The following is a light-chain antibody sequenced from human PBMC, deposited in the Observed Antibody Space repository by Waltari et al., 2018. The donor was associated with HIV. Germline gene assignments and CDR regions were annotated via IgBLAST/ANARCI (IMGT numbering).Light chain of an antibody. CDR1: SSDVGGYNY. CDR2: EVS. CDR3: SSYTSSSTYV. Sequence: QSALTQPASVSGSPGPSITISCTGTSSDVGGYNYVSWYQQHPGKAPKLMIYEVSNRPSGVSNRFSGSKSGNTASLTISGLQAEDEAGYYCSSYTSSSTYVFGTETTVTVL. V-gene: IGLV2-14*01. J-gene: IGLJ1*01.